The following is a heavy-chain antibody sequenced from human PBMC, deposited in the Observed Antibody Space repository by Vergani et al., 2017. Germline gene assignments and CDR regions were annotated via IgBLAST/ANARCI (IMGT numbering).Heavy chain of an antibody. CDR3: ARDGGTTEGYSSGWYRVYYFDY. J-gene: IGHJ4*02. V-gene: IGHV3-21*01. Sequence: VQLVESGGGLVQPGGSLRLSCAASGFTFSSYAMSWVRQAPGKGLEWVSSISSSSSYIYYADSVKGRFTISRDNAKNALYLHMNSLRAEDTAVYYCARDGGTTEGYSSGWYRVYYFDYWGQGTLVTVSS. CDR2: ISSSSSYI. D-gene: IGHD6-19*01. CDR1: GFTFSSYA.